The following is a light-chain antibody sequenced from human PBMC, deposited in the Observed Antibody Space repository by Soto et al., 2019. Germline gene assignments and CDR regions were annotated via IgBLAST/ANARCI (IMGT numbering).Light chain of an antibody. CDR3: QQYFTSPIT. CDR2: GAS. CDR1: QSVNSR. Sequence: EIVLTQSPGTLALSPGGRATLSCRASQSVNSRLAWYQHKPGQAPRLPISGASNRASGIPARFSAWGSGTDFTLTISRVDPADFAFYYCQQYFTSPITFGQGTRLEIK. V-gene: IGKV3-20*01. J-gene: IGKJ5*01.